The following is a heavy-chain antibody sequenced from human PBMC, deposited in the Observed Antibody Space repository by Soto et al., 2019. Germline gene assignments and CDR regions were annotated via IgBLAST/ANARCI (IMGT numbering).Heavy chain of an antibody. Sequence: GSLGLSCAAAGFTFRNYAMSGVRQAPGKGLEWVSAIDRSGGTSYYADSVKGRFTISRDNAKNTLYLQMNSLRADDTAVYYCARGDCSAAGCYIHYYYGMDVWGQGTTVTVSS. J-gene: IGHJ6*02. V-gene: IGHV3-23*01. D-gene: IGHD2-2*02. CDR2: IDRSGGTS. CDR3: ARGDCSAAGCYIHYYYGMDV. CDR1: GFTFRNYA.